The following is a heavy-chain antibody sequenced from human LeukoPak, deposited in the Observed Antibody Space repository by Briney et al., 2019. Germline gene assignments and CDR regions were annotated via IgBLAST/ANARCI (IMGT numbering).Heavy chain of an antibody. Sequence: PGGSLRLSCAASGFTFSSYGMHWVRQAPGTGLEWVAVISYDGSNKYYADSVKGRFTISRDNSKNTLYLQMNSLRAEDTAVYYCAKGVVVITTWYFDYWGQGTLVTVSS. J-gene: IGHJ4*02. CDR1: GFTFSSYG. CDR2: ISYDGSNK. D-gene: IGHD3-22*01. V-gene: IGHV3-30*18. CDR3: AKGVVVITTWYFDY.